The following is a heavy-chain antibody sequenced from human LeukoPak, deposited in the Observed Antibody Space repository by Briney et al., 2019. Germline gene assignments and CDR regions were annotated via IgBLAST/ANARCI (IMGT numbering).Heavy chain of an antibody. Sequence: SETLSLTCAVSGGSISSSNWWSWVRQPPGKGLEWIGEIYHSGSTNYNPSLKSRVTISVDKSKNQFSLKLSSVTAADTAVYYCARVGDFWSGYPHFDYWGQGTLVTVSS. D-gene: IGHD3-3*01. J-gene: IGHJ4*02. CDR3: ARVGDFWSGYPHFDY. CDR2: IYHSGST. CDR1: GGSISSSNW. V-gene: IGHV4-4*02.